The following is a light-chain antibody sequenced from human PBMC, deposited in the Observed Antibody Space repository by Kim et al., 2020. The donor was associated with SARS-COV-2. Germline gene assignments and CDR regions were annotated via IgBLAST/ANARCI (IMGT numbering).Light chain of an antibody. J-gene: IGLJ2*01. CDR1: SGHGNYYA. Sequence: QLVLTQSPSASASLGASVKLTCSLSSGHGNYYAIAWHQQQPGRGPRFLIKVHSDGSHSKGDGIPDRFSGSRSGLERYLTISSLQSDDEGDYYCQTWGEGFRIFGGGTHLTVL. V-gene: IGLV4-69*02. CDR3: QTWGEGFRI. CDR2: VHSDGSH.